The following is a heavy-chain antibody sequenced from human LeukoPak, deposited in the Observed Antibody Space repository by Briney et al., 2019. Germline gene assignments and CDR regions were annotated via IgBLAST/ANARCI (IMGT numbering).Heavy chain of an antibody. D-gene: IGHD3-10*01. CDR3: ARVRKLRTRGVMDPLDY. CDR2: IQQDGTEK. CDR1: GFTFNYYW. V-gene: IGHV3-7*01. J-gene: IGHJ4*02. Sequence: GGSLRLSCAASGFTFNYYWLTWVRQAPGKGLEWVANIQQDGTEKYYVDSVKGRFTISRDNAKNSLYLQMNSLRAEDTAGYYCARVRKLRTRGVMDPLDYWGQGTLVTVSS.